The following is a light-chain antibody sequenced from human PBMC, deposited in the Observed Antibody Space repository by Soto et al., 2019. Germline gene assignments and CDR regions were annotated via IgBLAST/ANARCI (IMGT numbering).Light chain of an antibody. V-gene: IGKV3-11*01. Sequence: EIVLTQSPATLSLSPGERATLSCRASQNVRFYLAWYQQKPGQTPRLLIYDASKRASGIPARLSGSGSGTDFTLTISSLEPEDFAVYYCQQRTNWSWTFGRGTKVEVK. J-gene: IGKJ1*01. CDR1: QNVRFY. CDR3: QQRTNWSWT. CDR2: DAS.